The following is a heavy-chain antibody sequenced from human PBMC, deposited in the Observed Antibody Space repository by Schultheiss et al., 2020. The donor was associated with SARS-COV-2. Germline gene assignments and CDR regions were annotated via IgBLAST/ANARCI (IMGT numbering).Heavy chain of an antibody. CDR3: ARGRGFESGNYFDY. CDR2: INHSGST. J-gene: IGHJ4*02. Sequence: SETLSLTCAVYGGSFSGYYWSWIRQPPGKGLEWIGEINHSGSTNYNPSLKSRVTISVDTSKNQFSLKLSSVTAADTAVYYCARGRGFESGNYFDYWGQGTLVTVSS. D-gene: IGHD6-13*01. CDR1: GGSFSGYY. V-gene: IGHV4-34*01.